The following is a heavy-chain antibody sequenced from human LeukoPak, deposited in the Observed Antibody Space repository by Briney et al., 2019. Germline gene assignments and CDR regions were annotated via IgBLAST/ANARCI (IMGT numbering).Heavy chain of an antibody. CDR3: ARGTMVRGPPGWFDP. CDR2: IIPILGIA. V-gene: IGHV1-69*02. D-gene: IGHD3-10*01. Sequence: GSSVKVSCKASGGTFSSYTISWVRQAPGQGLEWMGRIIPILGIANYAQKFQGRVTITADKSTSTAYMELSSLRSEDTAVYYCARGTMVRGPPGWFDPWGQGTLVTVSS. J-gene: IGHJ5*02. CDR1: GGTFSSYT.